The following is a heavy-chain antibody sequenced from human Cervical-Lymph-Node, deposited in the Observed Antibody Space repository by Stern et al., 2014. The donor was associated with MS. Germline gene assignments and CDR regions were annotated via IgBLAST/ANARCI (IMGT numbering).Heavy chain of an antibody. CDR3: ARDNYGDYYSHFDY. CDR1: GFTLTSYN. V-gene: IGHV3-33*01. Sequence: VQLVQSGGGVVQPGRSLSLSCGTSGFTLTSYNMHWVRQAPGKGLEWVSLINYDGSNKFYTDSVKGRFTISRDTSRNILYLQMNSLRVEDTAMYFCARDNYGDYYSHFDYWGQGTLVTVSS. D-gene: IGHD4-17*01. CDR2: INYDGSNK. J-gene: IGHJ4*02.